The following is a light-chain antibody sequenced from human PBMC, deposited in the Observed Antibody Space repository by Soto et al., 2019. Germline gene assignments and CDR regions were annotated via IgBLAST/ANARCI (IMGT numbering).Light chain of an antibody. CDR3: AAWDDSLSGWV. CDR2: RNN. J-gene: IGLJ3*02. CDR1: ASNIGSHS. V-gene: IGLV1-47*01. Sequence: QSALTQPPSASGTPGQRVTISCAGSASNIGSHSVYWYQQLPGTAPKLLIYRNNQRPSGVPDRFSGSKSGTSASLAISGLRSEDEADYYCAAWDDSLSGWVFGGGTKLTVL.